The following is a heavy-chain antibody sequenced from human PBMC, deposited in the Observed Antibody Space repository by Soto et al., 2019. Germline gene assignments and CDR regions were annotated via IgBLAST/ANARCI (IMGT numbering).Heavy chain of an antibody. D-gene: IGHD3-10*01. Sequence: SETLSLTCAVYGGSCSGYYWSWIRQPPGKGLEWIGEINHSGSTNYNPSLKSRVTISVDTSKNQFSLKLSSVTAADTAVYYCARDVGYGSGSHYYYGMDVWGQGTTVTVSS. CDR1: GGSCSGYY. CDR2: INHSGST. CDR3: ARDVGYGSGSHYYYGMDV. V-gene: IGHV4-34*01. J-gene: IGHJ6*02.